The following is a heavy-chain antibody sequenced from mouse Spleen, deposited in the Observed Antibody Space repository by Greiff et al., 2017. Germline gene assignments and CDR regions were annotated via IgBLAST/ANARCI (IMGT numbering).Heavy chain of an antibody. CDR3: ASSNYRYDVHFDD. V-gene: IGHV14-3*01. CDR1: GFNIKNTY. D-gene: IGHD2-14*01. J-gene: IGHJ2*01. Sequence: VQLQQSVAELVRPGASVKLSCTASGFNIKNTYMHWVKQRPAPGLDWIGRIDPANGNTKYAPKFQGKATITADTSSNTAYLQLSSLTSEDTAIYYCASSNYRYDVHFDDWGQGTTLTVSS. CDR2: IDPANGNT.